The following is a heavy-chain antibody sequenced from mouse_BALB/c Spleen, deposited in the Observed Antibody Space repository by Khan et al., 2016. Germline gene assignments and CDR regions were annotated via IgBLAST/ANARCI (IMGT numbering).Heavy chain of an antibody. CDR3: TRDDYYAMDY. CDR1: GFTFSNYW. V-gene: IGHV6-6*02. Sequence: EVKLEESGGGLVQPGGSMKLSCVASGFTFSNYWMNWVRQSPEKGLEWVAEIRLKSNNYATHYAESVKGRFTISRDDSKSSVYLQMNNLRADDTGIYYCTRDDYYAMDYWGQGTSVTVSS. J-gene: IGHJ4*01. CDR2: IRLKSNNYAT.